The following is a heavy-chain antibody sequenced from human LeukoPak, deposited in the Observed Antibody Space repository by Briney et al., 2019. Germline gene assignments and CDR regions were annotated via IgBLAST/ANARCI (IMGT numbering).Heavy chain of an antibody. CDR2: ISSSSSSI. CDR1: GFTFSSYS. D-gene: IGHD6-13*01. J-gene: IGHJ3*02. V-gene: IGHV3-21*01. CDR3: AGSWSPYDAFDI. Sequence: GGSLRLSCAASGFTFSSYSMNWVRQAPGKGLEWVSSISSSSSSIYYADSVKGRFTISRDNAKNSLYLQMNSLRAEDTAVYYCAGSWSPYDAFDIWGQGTMVSVSS.